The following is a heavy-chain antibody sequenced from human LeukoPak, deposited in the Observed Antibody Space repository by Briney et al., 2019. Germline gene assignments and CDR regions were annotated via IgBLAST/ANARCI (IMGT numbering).Heavy chain of an antibody. CDR1: GGSISSYY. CDR2: IYYSGST. Sequence: SETLSLTCTVSGGSISSYYWSWIRQPPGKGLEWIGYIYYSGSTNYSPSLKSRVTISVDTSKNQFSLKLSSVTAADTAVYYCARDSDDSSGGFDYWGQGTLVTVSS. J-gene: IGHJ4*02. D-gene: IGHD3-22*01. V-gene: IGHV4-59*01. CDR3: ARDSDDSSGGFDY.